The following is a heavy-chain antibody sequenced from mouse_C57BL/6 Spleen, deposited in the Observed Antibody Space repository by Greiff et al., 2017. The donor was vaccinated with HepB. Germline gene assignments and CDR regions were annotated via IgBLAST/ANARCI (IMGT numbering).Heavy chain of an antibody. J-gene: IGHJ2*01. D-gene: IGHD1-1*01. CDR2: ISDGGSYT. Sequence: DVKLVESGGGLVKPGGSLKLSCAASGFTFSSYAMSWVRQTPEKRLEWVATISDGGSYTYYPDNVKGRFTISRDNAKNNLYLQMSHLKSEDTAMYYCARVSYSFDYWGQGTTLTVSS. V-gene: IGHV5-4*03. CDR1: GFTFSSYA. CDR3: ARVSYSFDY.